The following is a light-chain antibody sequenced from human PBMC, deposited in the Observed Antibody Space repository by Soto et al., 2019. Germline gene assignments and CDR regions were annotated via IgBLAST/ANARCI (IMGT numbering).Light chain of an antibody. CDR1: QSVSSY. V-gene: IGKV3-20*01. CDR3: QQYGSSPET. J-gene: IGKJ1*01. Sequence: EIVLTQSPATLSVSTGERATLSCRASQSVSSYLAWYQQKPGQAPRLLIYGASSRATGIPDRFSGSGSGTDFTLTISRLEPEDFAVYYCQQYGSSPETFGQGTKV. CDR2: GAS.